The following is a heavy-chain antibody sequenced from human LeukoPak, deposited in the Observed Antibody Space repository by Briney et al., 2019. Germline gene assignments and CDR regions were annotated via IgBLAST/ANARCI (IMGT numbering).Heavy chain of an antibody. CDR3: ARDASANWFDP. V-gene: IGHV3-33*08. CDR2: IWYDGSNK. J-gene: IGHJ5*02. CDR1: GFTVSSNY. Sequence: PGGSLRLSCAVSGFTVSSNYMSWVRQPPGKGLEWVAVIWYDGSNKYYVDSVKGRFTISRDNSKNTLYLQMNSLRAEDTAVYYCARDASANWFDPWGQGTLVTVSS.